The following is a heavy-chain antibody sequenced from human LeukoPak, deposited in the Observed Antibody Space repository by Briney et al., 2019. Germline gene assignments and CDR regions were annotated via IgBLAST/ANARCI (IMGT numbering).Heavy chain of an antibody. V-gene: IGHV1-8*01. J-gene: IGHJ6*02. Sequence: ASVKVSCKASGYTFTSYDINWVRQATGQWLEWTGWMNPNSGNTGYAQKFQSRVTMTRNTSISTAYMELSSLRSEDTAVYYCARVPSSTRYYGMDVWGQGTTVTVSS. CDR2: MNPNSGNT. CDR3: ARVPSSTRYYGMDV. CDR1: GYTFTSYD. D-gene: IGHD2-2*01.